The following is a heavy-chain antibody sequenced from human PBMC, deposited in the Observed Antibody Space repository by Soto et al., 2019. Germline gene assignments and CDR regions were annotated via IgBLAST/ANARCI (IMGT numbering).Heavy chain of an antibody. CDR3: ARDRMVRGVINAFDI. J-gene: IGHJ3*02. V-gene: IGHV4-31*02. CDR2: IYYTWST. D-gene: IGHD3-10*01. Sequence: PSETLSLTCTVSGGSISSSSYYWGWIRQHPGKGLEWIGYIYYTWSTYYNPSLKMRVTISVDTSKNQFSLKLSSVTAADTAVYYCARDRMVRGVINAFDIWGQGTMVTVSS. CDR1: GGSISSSSYY.